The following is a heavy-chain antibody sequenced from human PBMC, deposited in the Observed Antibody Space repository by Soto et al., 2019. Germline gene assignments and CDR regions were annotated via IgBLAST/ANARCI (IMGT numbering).Heavy chain of an antibody. D-gene: IGHD3-9*01. J-gene: IGHJ6*02. CDR3: ARLGFDYDTLTAYYNVHHFYGMDV. CDR2: IDPSDSYT. V-gene: IGHV5-10-1*01. Sequence: GESLKISCKGSGYSFTSYWISWVLQMPWKGLEWMGRIDPSDSYTNYSPSFQGHVTISADRSINTAYLQWSTLKASDTAMYYCARLGFDYDTLTAYYNVHHFYGMDVWGQGTTVTVSS. CDR1: GYSFTSYW.